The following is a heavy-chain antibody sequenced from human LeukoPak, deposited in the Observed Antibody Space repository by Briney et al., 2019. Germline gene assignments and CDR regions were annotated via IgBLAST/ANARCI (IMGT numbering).Heavy chain of an antibody. CDR1: GYTFTNYA. V-gene: IGHV1-3*01. J-gene: IGHJ4*02. D-gene: IGHD3-3*01. CDR2: INAGNGNT. Sequence: GASVKVSCKASGYTFTNYAMKWGRQAPGQRLGWRGWINAGNGNTRYSQRFQGRVTITRDTSASTAYMEVTSLRSEDTAVYYCARGIWSRTVSSYYFDYWGQGTLVTVSS. CDR3: ARGIWSRTVSSYYFDY.